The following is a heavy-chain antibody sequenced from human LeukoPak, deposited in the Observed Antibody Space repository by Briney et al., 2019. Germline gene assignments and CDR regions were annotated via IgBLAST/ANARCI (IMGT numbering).Heavy chain of an antibody. J-gene: IGHJ4*02. Sequence: ASVNVSCKASGGTFSSYAISWVRQAPGQGLEWMGGIIPIFGTANYAQKFQGRVTITADESTSTAYMEPSSLRSEDTAVYYCAKHDSSGYYVLDYWGQGTLVTVSS. CDR2: IIPIFGTA. CDR1: GGTFSSYA. D-gene: IGHD3-22*01. V-gene: IGHV1-69*13. CDR3: AKHDSSGYYVLDY.